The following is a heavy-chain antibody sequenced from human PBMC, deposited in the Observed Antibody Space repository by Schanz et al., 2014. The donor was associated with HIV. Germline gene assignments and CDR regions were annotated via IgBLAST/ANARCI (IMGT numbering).Heavy chain of an antibody. Sequence: QVQLVESGGGVVQPGRSLRVSCAASGFTFNSYGMHWVRQAPGKGLEWVAVISYDGSRKHFADSVKGRFTISRDNSKNTLYLQMKSLRAEDTAVYYCAKDRNYYDSRYRGKGHYYYYYGMDVWGQGTTVTVSS. CDR3: AKDRNYYDSRYRGKGHYYYYYGMDV. CDR2: ISYDGSRK. CDR1: GFTFNSYG. J-gene: IGHJ6*02. D-gene: IGHD3-22*01. V-gene: IGHV3-30*18.